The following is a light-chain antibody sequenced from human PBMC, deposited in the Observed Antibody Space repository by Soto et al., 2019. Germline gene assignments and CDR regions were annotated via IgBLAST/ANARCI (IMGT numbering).Light chain of an antibody. CDR2: AAS. V-gene: IGKV3-11*01. CDR1: QSVSSY. J-gene: IGKJ4*01. Sequence: EIVLTQSPATLALSPGEGVTLSCRASQSVSSYLLWYQQKPGQPPRLLIYAASNRATGIPARFSGSGSGTDFTLPISSLEPEDFAVYYCQQHSNWPLTFGGGTKVEIK. CDR3: QQHSNWPLT.